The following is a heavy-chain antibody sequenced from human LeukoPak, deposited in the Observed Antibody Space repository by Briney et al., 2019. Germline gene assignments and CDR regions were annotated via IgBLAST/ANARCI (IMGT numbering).Heavy chain of an antibody. Sequence: ASVKVSCKASGYTFTGYYLHWVRRAPGQGLEWMGWINPNSGGTNYAQKFQGRVTMTRDTSISTAYMELSRLISDDTAVYYCARVFVDYPFDYWGQGTLVTVSS. V-gene: IGHV1-2*02. CDR1: GYTFTGYY. CDR2: INPNSGGT. CDR3: ARVFVDYPFDY. D-gene: IGHD5-12*01. J-gene: IGHJ4*02.